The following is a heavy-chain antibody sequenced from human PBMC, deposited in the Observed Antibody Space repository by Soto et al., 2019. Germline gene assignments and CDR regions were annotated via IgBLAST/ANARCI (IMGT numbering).Heavy chain of an antibody. J-gene: IGHJ3*02. CDR1: GFTFDDYA. V-gene: IGHV3-9*01. CDR2: ISWNSGSI. D-gene: IGHD2-15*01. CDR3: AKVSGGRVIDAFDI. Sequence: GGSLRLSCAASGFTFDDYAMHWVRQAPGKGLEWVSGISWNSGSIGYADSVKGRFTISRDNAKNSLYLQMNSLRAEDTALYYCAKVSGGRVIDAFDIWGQGTMVTVSS.